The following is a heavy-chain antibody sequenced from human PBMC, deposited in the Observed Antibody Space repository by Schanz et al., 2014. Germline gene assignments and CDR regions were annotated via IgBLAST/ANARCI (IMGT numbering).Heavy chain of an antibody. CDR1: GFTFRDYY. J-gene: IGHJ6*03. CDR3: ARDGDRFYHNYYMDV. V-gene: IGHV3-11*06. CDR2: ISSSGSYI. Sequence: VQLVESGGSVVQPGRSLRLSCAASGFTFRDYYMSWIRQAPGKGLEWVSSISSSGSYIHYADSVKGRFTISRDNAKNTLYLQMNSLRAEDTAVYYCARDGDRFYHNYYMDVWGKGTTVTVSS. D-gene: IGHD4-17*01.